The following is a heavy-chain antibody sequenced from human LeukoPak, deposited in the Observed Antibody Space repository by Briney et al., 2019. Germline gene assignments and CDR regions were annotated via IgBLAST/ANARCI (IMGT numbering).Heavy chain of an antibody. D-gene: IGHD3-22*01. CDR3: ARMGDSSGYYLGFDY. CDR2: ISYDGSNK. CDR1: GFTFSSYA. V-gene: IGHV3-30*01. Sequence: GGSLRLSCAASGFTFSSYAMHWVRQAPGKGLEWVAVISYDGSNKYYADSVKGRFTISRDSSKNTLYLQMNSLRAEDTAVYYCARMGDSSGYYLGFDYWGQGTLVTVSS. J-gene: IGHJ4*02.